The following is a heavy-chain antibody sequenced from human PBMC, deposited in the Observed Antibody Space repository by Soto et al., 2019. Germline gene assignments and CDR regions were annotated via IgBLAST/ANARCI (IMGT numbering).Heavy chain of an antibody. CDR3: AAYITIFGVVILYGMGV. V-gene: IGHV3-23*01. Sequence: GGSLRLSCAASGFTFSSYAMSWVRQAPGKGLEWVSAISGSGGSTYYADSVKGRFTISRDNSKNTLYLQMNSLRAEDTAVYYCAAYITIFGVVILYGMGVWGQGTTVTVSS. D-gene: IGHD3-3*01. CDR2: ISGSGGST. J-gene: IGHJ6*02. CDR1: GFTFSSYA.